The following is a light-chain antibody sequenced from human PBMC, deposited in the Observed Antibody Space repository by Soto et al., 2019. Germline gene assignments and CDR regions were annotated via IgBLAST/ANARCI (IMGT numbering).Light chain of an antibody. J-gene: IGKJ1*01. CDR2: RAS. Sequence: EIELTQSPGTLSLSPGERATLSCRACQSVSSNYLAWYQQKPGQTPRRLIFRASTRATGIPDRFSGSGSGTDFTLTISSLEPEDFAVYYCQQYGSSPWTFGHGTKVEIK. V-gene: IGKV3-20*01. CDR1: QSVSSNY. CDR3: QQYGSSPWT.